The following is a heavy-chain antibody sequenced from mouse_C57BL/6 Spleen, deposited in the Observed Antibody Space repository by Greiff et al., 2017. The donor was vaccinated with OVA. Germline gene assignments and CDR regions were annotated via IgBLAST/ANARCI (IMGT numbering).Heavy chain of an antibody. CDR3: ARGRLGNSDYLDY. J-gene: IGHJ2*01. V-gene: IGHV1-55*01. CDR2: IYPGSGST. D-gene: IGHD2-1*01. Sequence: VQLQQSGAELVKPGASVKMSCKASGYTFTSYWITWVKQRPGQGLEWIGDIYPGSGSTNYNEKFKSKATLTVDTSSSTAYMQLSSLTSEDSAVYYCARGRLGNSDYLDYWGQGTTLTVSS. CDR1: GYTFTSYW.